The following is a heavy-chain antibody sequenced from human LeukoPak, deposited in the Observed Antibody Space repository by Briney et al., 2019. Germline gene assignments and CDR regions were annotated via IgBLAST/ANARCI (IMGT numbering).Heavy chain of an antibody. V-gene: IGHV4-59*01. CDR2: IYYNGST. Sequence: SETLSLTCTVSGGSISSYYWSWIRQPPGKGLEWIGYIYYNGSTNYNPSLKSRVTTSVDTSKNQFSLKLSSVTAADTAVYYCARGGIAAAGKGFDYWGQGTLVTVSS. CDR3: ARGGIAAAGKGFDY. D-gene: IGHD6-13*01. CDR1: GGSISSYY. J-gene: IGHJ4*02.